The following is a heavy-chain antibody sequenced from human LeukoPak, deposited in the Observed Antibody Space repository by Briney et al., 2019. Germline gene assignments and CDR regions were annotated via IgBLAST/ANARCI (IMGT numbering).Heavy chain of an antibody. CDR2: ISSSSSNI. Sequence: GGSLRLSCAASGFPFSTYTMNWVRQAPGKGLEWVSSISSSSSNIQYADSVKGRFIISRDNAKNTLYLQMNSLRSDDTAVYYCERAPFYSSGYYNYFDYWGQGTLVTVSS. D-gene: IGHD3-22*01. J-gene: IGHJ4*02. V-gene: IGHV3-21*04. CDR3: ERAPFYSSGYYNYFDY. CDR1: GFPFSTYT.